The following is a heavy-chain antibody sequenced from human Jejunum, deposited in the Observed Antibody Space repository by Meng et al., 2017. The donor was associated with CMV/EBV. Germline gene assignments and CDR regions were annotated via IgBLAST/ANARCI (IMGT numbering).Heavy chain of an antibody. CDR1: GFSFSTYA. D-gene: IGHD2-21*01. J-gene: IGHJ5*02. CDR3: AKDDHTVVAPMVDA. Sequence: SGFSFSTYAMSWVRQAPGKGLEWVATITGRGSETLYGDSVKGRFTISRDNSMKTTFLRMSSLRIEDSAIYYCAKDDHTVVAPMVDAWGQGTLVTVSS. V-gene: IGHV3-23*01. CDR2: ITGRGSET.